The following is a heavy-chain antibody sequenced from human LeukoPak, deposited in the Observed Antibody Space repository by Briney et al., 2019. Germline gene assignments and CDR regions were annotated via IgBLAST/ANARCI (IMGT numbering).Heavy chain of an antibody. CDR1: GFTFDDYA. Sequence: PGRSLRLSCAASGFTFDDYAMHWVRQAPGKGLEWVSGISWNSGSIGYADSVKGRFTISRDNAKNSLYLQMNSLRAEDTAVYYCARGLYGPINLQHWGQGTLVTVSS. CDR2: ISWNSGSI. CDR3: ARGLYGPINLQH. V-gene: IGHV3-9*01. J-gene: IGHJ1*01. D-gene: IGHD2-8*01.